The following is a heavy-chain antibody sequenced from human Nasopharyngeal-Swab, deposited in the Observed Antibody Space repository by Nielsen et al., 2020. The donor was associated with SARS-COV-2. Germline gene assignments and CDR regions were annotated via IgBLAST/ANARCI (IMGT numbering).Heavy chain of an antibody. V-gene: IGHV7-4-1*02. J-gene: IGHJ5*02. Sequence: ASVKVSCKASGYSFANYVMNWVRHAPGRGLEWMGWINTDTGNSMYAQGFTGRFVFSWDTSASTAYLLISSLKAEDTAVYYCARARMHCSGGRCSSWSWFDPWGQGSLVTVSS. CDR1: GYSFANYV. D-gene: IGHD2-15*01. CDR3: ARARMHCSGGRCSSWSWFDP. CDR2: INTDTGNS.